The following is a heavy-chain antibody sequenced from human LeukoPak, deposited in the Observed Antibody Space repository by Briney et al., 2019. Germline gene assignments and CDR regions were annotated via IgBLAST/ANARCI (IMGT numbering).Heavy chain of an antibody. Sequence: GASVKVSCKASGYTFTSYGISWVRQAPGQGLEWMGWISAYNGNTNYAQKLQGRVTMTTDTSTSTAYMELRSLRSDDTAVYYCARVPRWDVVPAAMVTNFDYWGQGTLVTVSS. J-gene: IGHJ4*02. D-gene: IGHD2-2*01. V-gene: IGHV1-18*01. CDR2: ISAYNGNT. CDR3: ARVPRWDVVPAAMVTNFDY. CDR1: GYTFTSYG.